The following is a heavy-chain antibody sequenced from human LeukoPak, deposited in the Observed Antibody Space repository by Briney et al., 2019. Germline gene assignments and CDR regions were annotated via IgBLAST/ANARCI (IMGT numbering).Heavy chain of an antibody. CDR2: IYYSGSI. Sequence: SETLSLTCAVSGYSIDRSNWWGWIRQPPGKGLEWVGYIYYSGSIYYNPSLKSRVTMSVDTSKNQFSLKLSSVTAVDTAVYYCARDTSGYYYFDYWGQGTLVTVSS. CDR3: ARDTSGYYYFDY. J-gene: IGHJ4*02. D-gene: IGHD3-3*01. V-gene: IGHV4-28*03. CDR1: GYSIDRSNW.